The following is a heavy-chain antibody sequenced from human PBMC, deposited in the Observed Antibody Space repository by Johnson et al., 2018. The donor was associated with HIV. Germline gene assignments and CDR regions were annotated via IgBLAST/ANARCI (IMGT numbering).Heavy chain of an antibody. Sequence: QVQLVESGGGVVQPGRSLRLSCAASGFTLSSYGMHWVRKAPGQGLEWVAVISYDGSNKYYADSVKGRFPISRDNSKNTLYLQMNSLRAEDTAVYYCAKGWGRGTFSTDDSFDIWGQGTMVTVSS. CDR2: ISYDGSNK. D-gene: IGHD1-26*01. V-gene: IGHV3-30*18. CDR3: AKGWGRGTFSTDDSFDI. CDR1: GFTLSSYG. J-gene: IGHJ3*02.